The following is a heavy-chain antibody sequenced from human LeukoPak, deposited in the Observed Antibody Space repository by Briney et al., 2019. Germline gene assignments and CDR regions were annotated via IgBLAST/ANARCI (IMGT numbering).Heavy chain of an antibody. V-gene: IGHV3-23*01. CDR2: IRESSGDT. CDR1: EFTFSNYA. CDR3: AKRPISGDDKNFDY. J-gene: IGHJ4*02. D-gene: IGHD2-21*01. Sequence: GGSLRLSCAASEFTFSNYAMNWVRQAPGKGLEWVSTIRESSGDTYYEDSVKGRFTIYRDISKNTVYLQMNNLRVEDTAVYFCAKRPISGDDKNFDYWGQGLLVTVSS.